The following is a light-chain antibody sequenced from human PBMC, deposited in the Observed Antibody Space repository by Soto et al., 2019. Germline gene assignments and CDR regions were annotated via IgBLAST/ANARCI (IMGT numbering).Light chain of an antibody. CDR2: GAS. V-gene: IGKV3-20*01. CDR1: QSVSSSY. J-gene: IGKJ5*01. Sequence: ERVLTPSPGTLSIYQGERATLSCRASQSVSSSYLAWYQQKPGQAPRLLIYGASSRATGIPDRFSGSGSGTDFTLTISRLETADFAMHYTEQYCSSLITCCQGTGLDIK. CDR3: EQYCSSLIT.